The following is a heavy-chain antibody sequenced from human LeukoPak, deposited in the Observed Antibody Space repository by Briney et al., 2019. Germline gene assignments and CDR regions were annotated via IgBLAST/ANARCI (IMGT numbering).Heavy chain of an antibody. J-gene: IGHJ3*02. CDR2: IIPILGIA. CDR3: ASRDLYVWGSYRFLDAFDI. D-gene: IGHD3-16*02. Sequence: ASVKVSCKASGGTFSSYAISWVRQAPGQGLEWMGRIIPILGIANYAQKFQGRVTITADKSTSTAYMELSSLRSEDTAVYYCASRDLYVWGSYRFLDAFDIWGQGTMVTVSS. V-gene: IGHV1-69*04. CDR1: GGTFSSYA.